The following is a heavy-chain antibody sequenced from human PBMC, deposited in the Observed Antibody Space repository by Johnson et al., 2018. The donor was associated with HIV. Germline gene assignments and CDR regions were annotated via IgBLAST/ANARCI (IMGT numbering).Heavy chain of an antibody. D-gene: IGHD6-19*01. CDR2: IYSGGST. CDR1: GFTFSSNY. V-gene: IGHV3-66*01. Sequence: VQLVESGGGVVQPGRSLRLSCAASGFTFSSNYMSWVRQAPGKGLEWVSVIYSGGSTYYADSVKGRFTISRDNSKNTLYLQMNSLRAEDTAVYYCARDQRSSGLNDQTDAFDIWGQGTMVTVSS. CDR3: ARDQRSSGLNDQTDAFDI. J-gene: IGHJ3*02.